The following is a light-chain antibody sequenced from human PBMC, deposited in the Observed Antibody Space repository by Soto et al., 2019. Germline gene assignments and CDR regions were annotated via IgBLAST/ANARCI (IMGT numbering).Light chain of an antibody. J-gene: IGKJ1*01. V-gene: IGKV2D-29*01. CDR1: QSLVYSNGKTY. CDR3: MQTVQFKWT. Sequence: DIVMTQTPLSLSVTPGQPASISCKSSQSLVYSNGKTYLYWYLVKPGQPPQLLIYGVSNRFSGVPDRFSGSGSGTDFTLKISRVEAEDVGIYYCMQTVQFKWTFDQGTKVEIK. CDR2: GVS.